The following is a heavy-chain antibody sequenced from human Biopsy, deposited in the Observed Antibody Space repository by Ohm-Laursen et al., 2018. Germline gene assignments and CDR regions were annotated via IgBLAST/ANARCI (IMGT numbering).Heavy chain of an antibody. CDR2: IYPNSGDT. J-gene: IGHJ4*02. CDR1: GDAFLGYY. D-gene: IGHD3-3*01. V-gene: IGHV1-2*02. CDR3: ARDLLEWSLPS. Sequence: SVKVSCKSSGDAFLGYYLRWVRQAPGQGLEWMGSIYPNSGDTDFAQKFQGRVSMTRDTSVSTAYLELSSLRSDDTAIYYCARDLLEWSLPSWGQGTLVTVSS.